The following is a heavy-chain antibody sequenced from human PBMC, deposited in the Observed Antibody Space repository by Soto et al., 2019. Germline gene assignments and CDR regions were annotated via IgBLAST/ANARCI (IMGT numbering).Heavy chain of an antibody. D-gene: IGHD3-10*01. CDR2: AYYRSKWYI. CDR3: AGNYYLDL. V-gene: IGHV6-1*01. J-gene: IGHJ4*02. CDR1: GDSVSSNNAA. Sequence: SQTPSLTCAISGDSVSSNNAAWNWIRQSPSRGLEWLGRAYYRSKWYIDYAISVKSRITINSDTSKNQLSLQLNSVTPEDTAVYYCAGNYYLDLWGQGTLVTVSS.